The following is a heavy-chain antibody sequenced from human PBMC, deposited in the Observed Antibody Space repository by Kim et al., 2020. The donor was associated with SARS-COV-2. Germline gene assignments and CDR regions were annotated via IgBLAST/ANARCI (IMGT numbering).Heavy chain of an antibody. V-gene: IGHV3-23*01. CDR2: ISGSGGST. CDR1: GFTFSSYA. Sequence: GGSLRLSCAASGFTFSSYAMSWVRQAPGKGLEWVSAISGSGGSTYYADSVKGRFTISRDNSKNTLYLQMNSLRAEDTAVYYCAKSKVAWIQLWPPGVGYFDYWGQGTLVTVSS. J-gene: IGHJ4*02. D-gene: IGHD5-18*01. CDR3: AKSKVAWIQLWPPGVGYFDY.